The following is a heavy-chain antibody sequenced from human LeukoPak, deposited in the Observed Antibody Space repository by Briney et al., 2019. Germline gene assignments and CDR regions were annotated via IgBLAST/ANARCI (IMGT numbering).Heavy chain of an antibody. CDR2: IYPGDSDT. Sequence: PGESLKISCQGSGYSFTNYWIGWVRQMPGKGLEWMGIIYPGDSDTKYSPSFQGQVTISADKSISTAYLQWSSLKASDTAMYYCASMSGTENALKLSDGFDIWGQGTMVIVSS. D-gene: IGHD3-10*01. CDR3: ASMSGTENALKLSDGFDI. J-gene: IGHJ3*02. CDR1: GYSFTNYW. V-gene: IGHV5-51*01.